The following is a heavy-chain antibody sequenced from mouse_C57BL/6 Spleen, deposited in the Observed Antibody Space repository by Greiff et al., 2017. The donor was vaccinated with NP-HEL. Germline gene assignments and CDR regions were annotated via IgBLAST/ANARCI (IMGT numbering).Heavy chain of an antibody. CDR3: AREGGNYFDY. CDR2: INPSNGGT. CDR1: TSYW. V-gene: IGHV1-53*01. J-gene: IGHJ2*01. Sequence: QVQLQQPGTELVKPGASVKLSFTSYWMHWVKQRPGQGLEWIGNINPSNGGTNYNEKFKSKATLTVDKSSSTAYMQLSSLTSEDSAVYYCAREGGNYFDYWGEGTTLTVAS.